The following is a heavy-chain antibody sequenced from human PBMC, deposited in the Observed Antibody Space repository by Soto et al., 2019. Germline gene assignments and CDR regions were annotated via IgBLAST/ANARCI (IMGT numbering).Heavy chain of an antibody. CDR3: AKDLWTTVTAQDGVDY. Sequence: PGGSLTLSCAASGFTFSTYAMNWVRQAPGPGLDLDSNIGVSGRNSYYNDSVKGRFTISRDNSKNTLYLQMNSLRAEDTAVYYFAKDLWTTVTAQDGVDYWGQGTLVTVSS. V-gene: IGHV3-23*01. CDR2: IGVSGRNS. CDR1: GFTFSTYA. D-gene: IGHD4-17*01. J-gene: IGHJ4*02.